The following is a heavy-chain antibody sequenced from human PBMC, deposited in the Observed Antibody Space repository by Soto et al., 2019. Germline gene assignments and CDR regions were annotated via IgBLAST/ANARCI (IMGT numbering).Heavy chain of an antibody. D-gene: IGHD1-1*01. Sequence: GASVKVSCEASGGTFSSYAISWVRQAPGQGLEWMGGIIPIFGTANYAQKFQGRVTITADESTSTAYMELSSLRSEDTAVYYCVSGRIPHYYYYGMDVWGQGTTVTVSS. CDR2: IIPIFGTA. CDR1: GGTFSSYA. CDR3: VSGRIPHYYYYGMDV. J-gene: IGHJ6*02. V-gene: IGHV1-69*13.